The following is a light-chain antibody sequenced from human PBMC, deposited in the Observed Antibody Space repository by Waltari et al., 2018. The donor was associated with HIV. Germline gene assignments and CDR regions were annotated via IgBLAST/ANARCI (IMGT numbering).Light chain of an antibody. J-gene: IGKJ2*01. CDR2: QAS. CDR3: QQCNSYSYT. CDR1: QSISSW. Sequence: DIQMTQSPSTLSASVGDRVNITCRASQSISSWLAWYQQKPGKAPKLLIYQASSLKSGVPSRFSGSGSGTEFTLTISSLQPDDFATYYCQQCNSYSYTFGQGTKLEIK. V-gene: IGKV1-5*03.